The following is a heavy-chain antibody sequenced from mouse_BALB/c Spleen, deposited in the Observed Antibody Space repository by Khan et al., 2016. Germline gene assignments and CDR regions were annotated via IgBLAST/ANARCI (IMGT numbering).Heavy chain of an antibody. Sequence: VQLQQSGAELVKPGASVKLSCTASGFSIQDTYIHWVRQRPEQGLDWIGRIDPPNDNTKYDPKFQGKAIITADTASNTAYLQLNSLTYEDTAVYYCARMYYGDYWGQGTTLTVSS. CDR2: IDPPNDNT. V-gene: IGHV14-3*02. J-gene: IGHJ2*01. D-gene: IGHD1-1*01. CDR3: ARMYYGDY. CDR1: GFSIQDTY.